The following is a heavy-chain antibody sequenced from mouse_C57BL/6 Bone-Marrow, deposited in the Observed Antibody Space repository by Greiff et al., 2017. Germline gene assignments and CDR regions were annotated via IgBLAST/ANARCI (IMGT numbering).Heavy chain of an antibody. Sequence: VKLVESGAELVKPGASVKISCKASGYTFTDYYINWVKQRPGQGLEWIGKIGPGSGSTYYNEKFKGKATLTADKSSSTAYMQLSSLTSEDSAVYFCASSPYYRSYYYAMDYWGQGTSVTVSS. CDR1: GYTFTDYY. V-gene: IGHV1-77*01. D-gene: IGHD2-10*01. J-gene: IGHJ4*01. CDR2: IGPGSGST. CDR3: ASSPYYRSYYYAMDY.